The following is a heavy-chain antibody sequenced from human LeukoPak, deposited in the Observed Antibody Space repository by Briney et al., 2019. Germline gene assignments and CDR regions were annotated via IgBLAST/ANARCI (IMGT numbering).Heavy chain of an antibody. CDR1: GFTFSSYE. CDR3: ARDQRWLQFEGVMDY. CDR2: ISSSGSTI. D-gene: IGHD5-24*01. Sequence: GGSLRLSCAASGFTFSSYEMNWVRQAPGKGLEWVSYISSSGSTIYYADSVKGRFTISRDNAKNSLYLQMNSLRAEDTAVYYCARDQRWLQFEGVMDYWGQGTLVTVSS. J-gene: IGHJ4*02. V-gene: IGHV3-48*03.